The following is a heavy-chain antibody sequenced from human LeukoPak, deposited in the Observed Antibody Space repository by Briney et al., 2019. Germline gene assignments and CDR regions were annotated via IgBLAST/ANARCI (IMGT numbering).Heavy chain of an antibody. CDR1: GGSISSYY. Sequence: SETLSLTCTVSGGSISSYYWSWIRQPPGKGLEWIGYIYYSGSTNYNPSLKSRVTISVDTSKNKFSMKLSSVPAADTAVYYCARVDPDSSSTLEVFDYWGQGTLVTVSS. CDR2: IYYSGST. D-gene: IGHD6-6*01. CDR3: ARVDPDSSSTLEVFDY. J-gene: IGHJ4*02. V-gene: IGHV4-59*01.